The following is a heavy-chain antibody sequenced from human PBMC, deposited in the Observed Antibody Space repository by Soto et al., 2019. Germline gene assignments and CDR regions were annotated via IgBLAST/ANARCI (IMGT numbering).Heavy chain of an antibody. D-gene: IGHD3-22*01. J-gene: IGHJ4*02. V-gene: IGHV3-23*01. CDR1: GFTFRKYA. Sequence: GGSLRLSCAASGFTFRKYAMNWVRQAPGKGLEWVSGISVSGGSTYYADSVKGRFTVSRDNSKNTVFLQMNSLRAEDTAVYFCAKGMYYYDSSGYRLFDYWGQGTLVTVSS. CDR3: AKGMYYYDSSGYRLFDY. CDR2: ISVSGGST.